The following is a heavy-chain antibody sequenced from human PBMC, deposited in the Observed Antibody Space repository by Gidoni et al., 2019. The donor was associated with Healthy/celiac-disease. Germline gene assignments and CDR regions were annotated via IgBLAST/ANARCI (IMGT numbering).Heavy chain of an antibody. V-gene: IGHV1-69*08. D-gene: IGHD3-10*01. J-gene: IGHJ4*02. CDR3: ARERITMVRGNFDY. CDR2: LIPILGIA. Sequence: QVQLVQSGAAVTTPGSSVKVSCKASGGTFSSYTISWVRQAPGQGLAWMGRLIPILGIANYAQKFQGRVTITTEKSTSTAYMELSSLRPEDTAVYYCARERITMVRGNFDYWGQGTLVTVSS. CDR1: GGTFSSYT.